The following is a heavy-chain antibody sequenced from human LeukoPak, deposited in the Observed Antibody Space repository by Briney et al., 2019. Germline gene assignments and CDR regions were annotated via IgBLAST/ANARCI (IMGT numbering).Heavy chain of an antibody. J-gene: IGHJ6*03. V-gene: IGHV1-46*01. D-gene: IGHD6-13*01. CDR3: AREEAVWGSSFGTEEGYYMDV. Sequence: ASVKVSCKASGYTFTSYYMHWVRQAPGQGLEWMGIINPSGGSTSYAQKFQGRVTMTRDMSTSTVYMELSSLRSEDTAVYYCAREEAVWGSSFGTEEGYYMDVWGKGTTVTISS. CDR1: GYTFTSYY. CDR2: INPSGGST.